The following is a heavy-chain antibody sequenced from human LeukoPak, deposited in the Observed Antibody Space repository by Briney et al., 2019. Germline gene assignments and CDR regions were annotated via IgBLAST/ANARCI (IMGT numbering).Heavy chain of an antibody. J-gene: IGHJ6*02. CDR1: GYTFTGYY. Sequence: GASVKVSCKASGYTFTGYYMHWVRQAPGQGLEWMGWINPNSGGTNYAQKFQGRVTMTRDTSISTACMELSRLRSDDTAVYYCARHYYDSSGLLGMDVWGQGTTVTVSS. D-gene: IGHD3-22*01. CDR2: INPNSGGT. V-gene: IGHV1-2*02. CDR3: ARHYYDSSGLLGMDV.